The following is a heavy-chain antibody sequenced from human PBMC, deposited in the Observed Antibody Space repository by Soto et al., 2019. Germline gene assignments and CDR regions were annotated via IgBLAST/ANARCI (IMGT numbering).Heavy chain of an antibody. CDR2: ISGSDGNK. D-gene: IGHD1-1*01. Sequence: PGVSRRLSCAYYGFAFSSYAMSCIHQAPGKRMEWGSGISGSDGNKYSTDYAKGRFTISRENSKYTLYLQMNSLAAEEMDVFYCGKSRDSNPWKVFDYWGQGTLVTVSS. V-gene: IGHV3-23*01. CDR3: GKSRDSNPWKVFDY. CDR1: GFAFSSYA. J-gene: IGHJ4*02.